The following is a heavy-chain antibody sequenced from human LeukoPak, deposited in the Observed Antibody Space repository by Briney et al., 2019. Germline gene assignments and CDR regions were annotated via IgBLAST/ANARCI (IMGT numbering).Heavy chain of an antibody. J-gene: IGHJ4*02. CDR1: GFTFSSYA. CDR3: VKDSAPSIVVVPAAPRGVVGYFDY. CDR2: ISSNGGST. V-gene: IGHV3-64D*06. D-gene: IGHD2-2*01. Sequence: QSGGSLRLSCAASGFTFSSYAMSWVRQAPGKGLEYVSAISSNGGSTYYADSVKGRFTISRDNSKNTLYLQMSSLRAEDTAVYYCVKDSAPSIVVVPAAPRGVVGYFDYWGQGTLVTVSS.